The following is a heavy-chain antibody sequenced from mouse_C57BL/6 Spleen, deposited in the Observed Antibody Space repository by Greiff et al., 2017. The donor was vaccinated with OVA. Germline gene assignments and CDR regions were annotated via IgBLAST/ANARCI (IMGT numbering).Heavy chain of an antibody. CDR2: ISSGGDYI. CDR3: KREHAGFPY. J-gene: IGHJ3*01. CDR1: GFTFSSYA. Sequence: DVQLVESGAGLVKPGGSLKLSCAASGFTFSSYAMSWVRQTPEKRLEWVAYISSGGDYIYYADTVKGRFTISRDNARNTLYLQMSSLKSEDTAMYYCKREHAGFPYWGQGTLVTVSA. V-gene: IGHV5-9-1*02.